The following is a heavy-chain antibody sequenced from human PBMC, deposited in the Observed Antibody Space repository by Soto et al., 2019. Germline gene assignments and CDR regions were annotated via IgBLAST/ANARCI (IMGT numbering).Heavy chain of an antibody. J-gene: IGHJ4*02. Sequence: EVQLLESGGGLVQPGGSLRLSCAASGFSIGSSAWSWVRQAPGKGLDWVSTIGGNGVTTFYADSVKGRFTISRDISRNTVFLQMGSLRAEETALYYCAKSSRYCSGGGCFYYFDYWGQGTLVTVSS. CDR2: IGGNGVTT. D-gene: IGHD2-15*01. CDR3: AKSSRYCSGGGCFYYFDY. CDR1: GFSIGSSA. V-gene: IGHV3-23*01.